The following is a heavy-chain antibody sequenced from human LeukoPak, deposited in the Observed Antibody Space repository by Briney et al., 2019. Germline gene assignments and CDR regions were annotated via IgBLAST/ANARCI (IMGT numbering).Heavy chain of an antibody. CDR1: AFTFSSYW. J-gene: IGHJ1*01. D-gene: IGHD6-13*01. CDR3: AKPVSSSWYEGEYFQH. Sequence: AGGSLGLSCAASAFTFSSYWMHWVRQAPGKGLVWVAFIRYDGSNKYYADSVKGRFTISRDNSKNTLYLQMNSLRAEDTAVYYCAKPVSSSWYEGEYFQHWGQGTLVTVSS. V-gene: IGHV3-30*02. CDR2: IRYDGSNK.